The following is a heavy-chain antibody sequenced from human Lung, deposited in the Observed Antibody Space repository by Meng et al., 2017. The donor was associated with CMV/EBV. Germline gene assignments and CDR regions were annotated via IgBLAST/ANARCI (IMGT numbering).Heavy chain of an antibody. CDR2: IYYTGST. J-gene: IGHJ4*02. CDR3: ARVHYDISTGYQFDL. V-gene: IGHV4-61*03. Sequence: SETXSLTCTVSGASVSSYTNYWSWIRQSPGKGLEWIGYIYYTGSTKYTPSLKSRVTMSVDTSKNHFSLKLSSVTAADTAVYYCARVHYDISTGYQFDLLGQGXLVTVSS. D-gene: IGHD3-9*01. CDR1: GASVSSYTNY.